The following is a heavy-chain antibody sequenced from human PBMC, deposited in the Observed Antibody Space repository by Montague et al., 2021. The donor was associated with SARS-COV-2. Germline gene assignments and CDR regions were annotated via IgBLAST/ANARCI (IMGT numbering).Heavy chain of an antibody. CDR3: AKDLTYYAAGRYLIAYQLDY. Sequence: SLRLSCAASGFTFSSFGMHWVRQPPGKGLEWVALISYDGSNQNYADSVKGRFTISRDNSKNTLFLQMNSPRVEDTAVYYCAKDLTYYAAGRYLIAYQLDYWGHGSLVTVSS. V-gene: IGHV3-30*18. D-gene: IGHD3-10*01. CDR1: GFTFSSFG. CDR2: ISYDGSNQ. J-gene: IGHJ4*01.